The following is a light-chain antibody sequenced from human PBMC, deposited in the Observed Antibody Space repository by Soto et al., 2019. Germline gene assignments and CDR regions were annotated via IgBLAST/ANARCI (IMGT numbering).Light chain of an antibody. CDR2: SAS. J-gene: IGKJ2*01. Sequence: IQMTQSPSSLSASVVDRVTITCRASQVLSTYLAWYQQRLGKAPRLLIYSASTLQSGVPSRFSGSGSGTDVTLAISSLQPEDFASYYCLQGNSYPYSFGQGTKLEI. CDR1: QVLSTY. V-gene: IGKV1-9*01. CDR3: LQGNSYPYS.